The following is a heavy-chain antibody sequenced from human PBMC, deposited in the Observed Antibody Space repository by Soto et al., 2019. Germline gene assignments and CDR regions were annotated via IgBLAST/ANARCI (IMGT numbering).Heavy chain of an antibody. CDR2: IIPILGIA. V-gene: IGHV1-69*04. D-gene: IGHD2-2*01. J-gene: IGHJ6*03. CDR3: AREARVGVVPAATYYYYYYMDV. CDR1: GGTFSSYT. Sequence: SVKVSCKASGGTFSSYTISWVRQAPGQGLEWMGRIIPILGIANYAQKFQGRVTITADKSTSTAYMELSSLRSEDTAVYYCAREARVGVVPAATYYYYYYMDVWGQGTTVTVSS.